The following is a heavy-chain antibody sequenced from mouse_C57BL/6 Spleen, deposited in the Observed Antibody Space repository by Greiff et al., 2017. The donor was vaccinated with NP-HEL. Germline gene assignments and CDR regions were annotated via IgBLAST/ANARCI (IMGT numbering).Heavy chain of an antibody. D-gene: IGHD1-1*01. J-gene: IGHJ1*03. V-gene: IGHV1-9*01. CDR3: AREGAYFDYGSRGRYCDV. CDR1: GYTFTGYW. Sequence: QVQLQQSGAELMKPGASVKLSCKATGYTFTGYWIEWVKQRPGHGLEWIGEILPGSGSTNYNEKFKGKATLTADTSSNTAYMQLSSLTTEDSAIYYYAREGAYFDYGSRGRYCDVWGTGTTVTVSS. CDR2: ILPGSGST.